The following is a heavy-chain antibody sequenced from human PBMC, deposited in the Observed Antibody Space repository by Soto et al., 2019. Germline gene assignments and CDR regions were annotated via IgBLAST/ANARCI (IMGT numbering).Heavy chain of an antibody. Sequence: EVQLLESGGGLVQPGGSLRLSCAASGFTFSSYAMSWVRQAPGKVLEWVSAISGSGGSTYYADSVKGRFTISRDNSKNTLYLQMNSLRAEDTAVYYCAKDLSAVRGPLRVWGQGTLVTVSS. D-gene: IGHD3-10*01. V-gene: IGHV3-23*01. J-gene: IGHJ4*02. CDR3: AKDLSAVRGPLRV. CDR2: ISGSGGST. CDR1: GFTFSSYA.